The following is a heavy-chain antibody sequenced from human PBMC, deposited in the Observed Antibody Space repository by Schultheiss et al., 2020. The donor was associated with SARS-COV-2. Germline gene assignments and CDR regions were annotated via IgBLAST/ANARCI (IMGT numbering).Heavy chain of an antibody. CDR2: IYTSGST. D-gene: IGHD6-13*01. CDR1: GGSFSGYY. Sequence: SETLSLTCAVYGGSFSGYYWSWIRQPAGKGLEWIGRIYTSGSTNYKYNPSLKSRVTISVDTSKNQFSLKLSSVTAADTAVYYCARERHSSSWQKTHFDYWGQGTLVTVSS. CDR3: ARERHSSSWQKTHFDY. J-gene: IGHJ4*02. V-gene: IGHV4-4*07.